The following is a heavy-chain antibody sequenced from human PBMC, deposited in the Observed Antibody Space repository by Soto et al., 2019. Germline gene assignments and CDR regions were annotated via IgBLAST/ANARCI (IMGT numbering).Heavy chain of an antibody. V-gene: IGHV4-4*02. CDR2: IYHSGST. CDR3: ARQGTEDIVVVVASTSWYFDI. Sequence: QVQLQESGPGLVKPSGTLSLTCAVSSGSISSSNWWSWVRQPPGKGLEWIGEIYHSGSTNYNPSLKSRVTISVDKSKNQCALKLSSVTAADTAVYYCARQGTEDIVVVVASTSWYFDIWGRGPLVTVSS. D-gene: IGHD2-15*01. J-gene: IGHJ2*01. CDR1: SGSISSSNW.